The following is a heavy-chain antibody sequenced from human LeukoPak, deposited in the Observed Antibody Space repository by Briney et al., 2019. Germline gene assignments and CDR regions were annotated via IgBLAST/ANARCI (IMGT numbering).Heavy chain of an antibody. CDR3: ARSDYDILTGYYGLFDY. J-gene: IGHJ4*02. CDR1: GGTFSSYA. CDR2: IIPIFGTA. V-gene: IGHV1-69*06. D-gene: IGHD3-9*01. Sequence: GASVKVSCKASGGTFSSYAISWVRQAPGQGLEWMGGIIPIFGTANYAQKFQGRVAITADKSTSTAYMELSSLRSEDTAVYYCARSDYDILTGYYGLFDYWGQGTLVTVSS.